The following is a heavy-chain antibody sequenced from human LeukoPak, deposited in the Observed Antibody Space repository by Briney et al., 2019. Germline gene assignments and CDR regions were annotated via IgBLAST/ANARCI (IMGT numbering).Heavy chain of an antibody. CDR2: IIPILGIA. Sequence: ASVKVSCKASGGTFSSYTISWVRQAPGQGLEWMGRIIPILGIANYAQKFQGRVTITADKSTSTAYMELSSLRSEDTAVYYCARVSDGYNAFDYWGQGTLVTVSS. CDR3: ARVSDGYNAFDY. V-gene: IGHV1-69*02. CDR1: GGTFSSYT. J-gene: IGHJ4*02. D-gene: IGHD5-24*01.